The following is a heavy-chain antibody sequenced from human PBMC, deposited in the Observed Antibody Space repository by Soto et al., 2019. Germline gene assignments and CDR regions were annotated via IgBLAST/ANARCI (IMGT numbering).Heavy chain of an antibody. D-gene: IGHD3-22*01. Sequence: PGGSLRLSCAASGFTFSASWMNWVRQTPGKGPEWVANMNTDGRVKNYAKSVRGRFTISRDNAKNSLYLQMNSLRAEDTAVYSCARGYDYLIDYWGQGTPVTVSS. CDR3: ARGYDYLIDY. V-gene: IGHV3-7*01. J-gene: IGHJ4*02. CDR2: MNTDGRVK. CDR1: GFTFSASW.